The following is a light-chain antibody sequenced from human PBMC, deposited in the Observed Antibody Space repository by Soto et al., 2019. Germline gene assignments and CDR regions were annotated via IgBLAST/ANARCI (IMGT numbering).Light chain of an antibody. CDR3: QQRSNWPPIT. Sequence: TESPATLSVSPGERARLSCRASQSISSYLAWYQQKPGQAPRLLIYGASTRAAGIPARFSGGGSTTDFTLTISSLEPEDFAVYYCQQRSNWPPITFGQGTRLEIK. CDR2: GAS. CDR1: QSISSY. J-gene: IGKJ5*01. V-gene: IGKV3-11*01.